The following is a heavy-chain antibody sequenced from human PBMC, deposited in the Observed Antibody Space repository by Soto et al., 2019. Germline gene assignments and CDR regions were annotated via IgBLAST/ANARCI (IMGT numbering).Heavy chain of an antibody. Sequence: GASVKVSCKASGGTFSSYTISWVRQAPGQGLEWMGRIIPILGIANYAQKFQGRVTITADKSTSTAYMELSSLRSEDTAVYYCARDLLAVAGTDDAFDIWGQGTMVTVSS. CDR3: ARDLLAVAGTDDAFDI. D-gene: IGHD6-19*01. CDR2: IIPILGIA. V-gene: IGHV1-69*02. J-gene: IGHJ3*02. CDR1: GGTFSSYT.